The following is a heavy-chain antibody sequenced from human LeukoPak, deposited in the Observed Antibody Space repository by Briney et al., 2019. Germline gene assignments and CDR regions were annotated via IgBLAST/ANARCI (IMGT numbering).Heavy chain of an antibody. V-gene: IGHV3-74*01. CDR3: GRDIATAVDY. Sequence: PGGSLTLSCTASGFTFSSYWMHWVRQAPGKGLVCVSRINSAGISTNYADSVKGRFTISRDNDKNTLYLQMNSMRAEDTAIYYCGRDIATAVDYWGLGTLVTVSS. CDR1: GFTFSSYW. J-gene: IGHJ4*02. D-gene: IGHD6-13*01. CDR2: INSAGIST.